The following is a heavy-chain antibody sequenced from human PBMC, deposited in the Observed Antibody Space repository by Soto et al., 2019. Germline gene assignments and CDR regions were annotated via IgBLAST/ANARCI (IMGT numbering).Heavy chain of an antibody. CDR2: ISYDGSNK. V-gene: IGHV3-30*18. CDR3: ANDLSGGCSWYGLNYYYYGMDV. J-gene: IGHJ6*02. Sequence: QVQLVESGGGVVQPGRSLRLSCAASGFTFSSYGMHWVRQAPGKGLEWVAVISYDGSNKYYADSVKGRFTISRDNSKNTLYLQMNSLRAEDTAVYYCANDLSGGCSWYGLNYYYYGMDVWGQGTTVTVSS. D-gene: IGHD6-13*01. CDR1: GFTFSSYG.